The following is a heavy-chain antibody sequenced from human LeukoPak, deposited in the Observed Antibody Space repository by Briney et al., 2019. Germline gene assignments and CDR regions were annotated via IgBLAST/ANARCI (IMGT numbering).Heavy chain of an antibody. D-gene: IGHD5-24*01. CDR1: GFSFSSYW. CDR3: ATSTRHSYNY. V-gene: IGHV3-7*01. Sequence: AGGSLRLSYAASGFSFSSYWMSWVRQAPGKGPDWVANIKEDGSDKYHVDSVKGRFTISRDNAKNSLYLQMNNLRAEDTAVYYCATSTRHSYNYWGQGTLVTVSS. CDR2: IKEDGSDK. J-gene: IGHJ4*02.